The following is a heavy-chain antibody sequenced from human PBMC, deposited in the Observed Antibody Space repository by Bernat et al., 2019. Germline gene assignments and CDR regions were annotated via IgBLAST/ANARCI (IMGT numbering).Heavy chain of an antibody. CDR3: AKDGGRGGYFSRSIDY. CDR1: GFTFSSYG. V-gene: IGHV3-30*18. CDR2: ISYDGSNK. J-gene: IGHJ4*02. D-gene: IGHD3-16*01. Sequence: QVQLVESGGGVVQPGRSLRLSCAASGFTFSSYGMHWVRQAPGKGLEWVAVISYDGSNKYYADSVKGRFTISRDNSKNTLYLQMNSLRAEDTAVYYCAKDGGRGGYFSRSIDYWGQGTLVTVSS.